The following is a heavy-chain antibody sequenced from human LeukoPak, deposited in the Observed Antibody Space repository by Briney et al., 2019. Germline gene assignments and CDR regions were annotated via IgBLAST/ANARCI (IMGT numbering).Heavy chain of an antibody. J-gene: IGHJ4*02. CDR1: GYTFTSYD. Sequence: ASVKVSCKASGYTFTSYDINWVRQAPGQGLEWMGWMNPNSGNIGYAQKFQGRVTMTRNTSISTAYMELGSLRSEDTAVYYCARGPTWNYVVPLDYWGQGTLVTVSS. CDR2: MNPNSGNI. CDR3: ARGPTWNYVVPLDY. V-gene: IGHV1-8*01. D-gene: IGHD1-7*01.